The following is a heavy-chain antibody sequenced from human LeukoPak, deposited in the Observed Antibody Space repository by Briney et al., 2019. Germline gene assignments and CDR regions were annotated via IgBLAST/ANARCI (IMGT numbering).Heavy chain of an antibody. CDR3: AGMRITTPTVRTLDY. CDR1: GGSMSTYS. Sequence: SETLSLTGTVSGGSMSTYSWTWIRQPPGKGLEWIGFIYYTGSTNYNPSLKSRVTISVDTSKNQFSLKLSSVTAADTAVYYCAGMRITTPTVRTLDYWGQGTLVTVSS. CDR2: IYYTGST. V-gene: IGHV4-59*01. J-gene: IGHJ4*02. D-gene: IGHD1-14*01.